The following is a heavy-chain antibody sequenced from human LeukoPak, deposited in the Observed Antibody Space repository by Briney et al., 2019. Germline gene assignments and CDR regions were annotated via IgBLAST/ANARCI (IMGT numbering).Heavy chain of an antibody. D-gene: IGHD6-19*01. CDR1: GGSITSYY. CDR2: ISYSGST. V-gene: IGHV4-59*01. CDR3: ARASSSGWYADY. Sequence: SETLSLTCIVSGGSITSYYWSWIRQPPGKGLEWIGYISYSGSTNYNPSLKSPVTISVDTSKNQFSLKLSSVTAADTGVYYCARASSSGWYADYWGQGTLVTVSS. J-gene: IGHJ4*02.